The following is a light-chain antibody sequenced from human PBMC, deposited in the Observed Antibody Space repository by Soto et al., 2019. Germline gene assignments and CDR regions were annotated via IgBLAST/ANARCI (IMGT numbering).Light chain of an antibody. Sequence: QSALTQPPSASGSPGQSVTISCTGTSSDVGGYNYVSWYQQHPGKAPKHMIYEVSKRPSGVPDRFSASKSGNTASLTVSGLQAEDEADYYCGSYAGSYNYVIFGGGTKHTVL. CDR3: GSYAGSYNYVI. J-gene: IGLJ2*01. CDR1: SSDVGGYNY. V-gene: IGLV2-8*01. CDR2: EVS.